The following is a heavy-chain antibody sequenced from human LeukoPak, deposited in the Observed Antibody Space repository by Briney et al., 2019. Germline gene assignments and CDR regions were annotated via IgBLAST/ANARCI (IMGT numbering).Heavy chain of an antibody. CDR2: ISDSGST. CDR1: GGSMNNYY. D-gene: IGHD4-17*01. J-gene: IGHJ5*02. Sequence: TSETLSLTCTVSGGSMNNYYWSWIRQAPGKGLEWIGYISDSGSTNYNPSLRSRVTISVDTSRNQFSLKLSSVSAADTALYYCARYDYGDCWFDPWGQGTLVTVSS. V-gene: IGHV4-59*01. CDR3: ARYDYGDCWFDP.